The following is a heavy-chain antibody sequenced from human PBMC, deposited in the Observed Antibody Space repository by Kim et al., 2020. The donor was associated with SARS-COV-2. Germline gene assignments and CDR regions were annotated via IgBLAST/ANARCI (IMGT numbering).Heavy chain of an antibody. J-gene: IGHJ6*02. CDR3: ARRHYDFWSTIFTYYYYGMDV. Sequence: GGSLRLSCAASGFTFSSYAMHWVRQAPGKGLEWVAVISYDGSNKYYADSVKGRFTISRDNSKNTLYLQMNSLRAEDTAVYYCARRHYDFWSTIFTYYYYGMDVWGQGTTVTVSS. D-gene: IGHD3-3*01. CDR2: ISYDGSNK. CDR1: GFTFSSYA. V-gene: IGHV3-30*04.